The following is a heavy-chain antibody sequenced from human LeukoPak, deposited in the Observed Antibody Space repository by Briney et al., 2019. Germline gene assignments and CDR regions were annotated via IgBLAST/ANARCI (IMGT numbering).Heavy chain of an antibody. CDR3: ARGQEYSSSSRALRLSLTKNWFDP. V-gene: IGHV1-18*01. Sequence: ASVKVSCKASGYTFTSYGISWVRQAPGQGLEWMGWISAYNGNTNYAQKLQGRVTMTTDTSTSTAYMELRSLRSDDTAVYYCARGQEYSSSSRALRLSLTKNWFDPWGQGTLVTVSS. CDR2: ISAYNGNT. D-gene: IGHD6-6*01. J-gene: IGHJ5*02. CDR1: GYTFTSYG.